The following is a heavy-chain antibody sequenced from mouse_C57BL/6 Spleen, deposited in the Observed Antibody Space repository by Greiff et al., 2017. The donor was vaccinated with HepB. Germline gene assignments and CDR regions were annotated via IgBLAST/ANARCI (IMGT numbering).Heavy chain of an antibody. CDR1: GYTFTSYW. CDR3: ARDAYYYGVGGAMDY. Sequence: QVQLQQSGAELVKPGASVKLSCKASGYTFTSYWMHWVKQRPGQGLEWIGMIHPNSGSTNYNEKFKSKATLTVDKSSSTAYMQLSSLTSEDSAVYYCARDAYYYGVGGAMDYWGQGTSVTVSS. CDR2: IHPNSGST. D-gene: IGHD1-1*01. J-gene: IGHJ4*01. V-gene: IGHV1-64*01.